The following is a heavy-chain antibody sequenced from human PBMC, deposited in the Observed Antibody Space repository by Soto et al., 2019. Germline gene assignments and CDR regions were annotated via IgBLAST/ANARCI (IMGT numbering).Heavy chain of an antibody. CDR2: IYWDDDK. D-gene: IGHD3-22*01. CDR1: GFSLSTSGVG. Sequence: QITLKESGPTLVKPTQTLTLTCTFSGFSLSTSGVGVGWIRQPPGKALEWLALIYWDDDKRYSPSLKSRLTITKDTSKNQVVLTMTNMDPVDTATYYCAHRLKSYIYDSSGYYNWYFDLWGRGTLVTVSS. J-gene: IGHJ2*01. CDR3: AHRLKSYIYDSSGYYNWYFDL. V-gene: IGHV2-5*02.